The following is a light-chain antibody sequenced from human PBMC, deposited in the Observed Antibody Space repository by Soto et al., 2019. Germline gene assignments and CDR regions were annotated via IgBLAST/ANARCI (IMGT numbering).Light chain of an antibody. CDR2: EVS. CDR1: SSDVGGYNY. CDR3: SSYTSSTVG. J-gene: IGLJ2*01. V-gene: IGLV2-14*01. Sequence: QSALTQPASVSGSPGQSITLSCTGTSSDVGGYNYVSWYQQHTGKAPKLMIYEVSHRPSGVSNRFSGSKSGNTSSLTISGLQAEDEADYYCSSYTSSTVGFGGGTKLTVL.